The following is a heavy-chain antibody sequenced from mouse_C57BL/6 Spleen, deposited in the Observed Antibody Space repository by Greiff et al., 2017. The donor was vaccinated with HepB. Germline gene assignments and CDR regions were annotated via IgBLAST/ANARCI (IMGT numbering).Heavy chain of an antibody. J-gene: IGHJ2*01. CDR2: IYPGDGDT. Sequence: QVQLQQSGPELVKPGASVKISCKASGYAFSSSWMNWVKQRPGKGLEWIGRIYPGDGDTNYNGKFKGKATLTADKSSSTAYMQLSSLTSEDSAVYFYARDGFITTAVDYWGQGTTLTVSS. CDR1: GYAFSSSW. V-gene: IGHV1-82*01. CDR3: ARDGFITTAVDY. D-gene: IGHD1-1*01.